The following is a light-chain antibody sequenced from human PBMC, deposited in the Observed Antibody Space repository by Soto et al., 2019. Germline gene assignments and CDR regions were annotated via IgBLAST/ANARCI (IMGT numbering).Light chain of an antibody. CDR3: AAWDDSLSGLYV. CDR2: RND. Sequence: QSALTQPPSASGTPGQRVTISCSGSSSNIGRNYVYWYQQLPGTAPKLLIYRNDQRPSGVPDRLSGSKSGTSASLAISGLRSEDEADYYCAAWDDSLSGLYVFGTGTKVTV. V-gene: IGLV1-47*01. CDR1: SSNIGRNY. J-gene: IGLJ1*01.